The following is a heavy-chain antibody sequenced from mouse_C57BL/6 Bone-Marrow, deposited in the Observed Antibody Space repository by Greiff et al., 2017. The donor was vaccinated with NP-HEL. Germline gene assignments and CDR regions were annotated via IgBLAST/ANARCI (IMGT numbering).Heavy chain of an antibody. CDR1: GYSFTDYN. CDR2: IDPNSGGT. D-gene: IGHD2-1*01. J-gene: IGHJ4*01. V-gene: IGHV1-39*01. CDR3: AKETYGNYVDYYAMDY. Sequence: VQLQQSGPELVKPGASVKISCKASGYSFTDYNMNWVKQSNGKSLEWIGRIDPNSGGTKYNEKFKSKATLTVDKPSSTAYMQLSSLTSEDSAVYYCAKETYGNYVDYYAMDYWGQGTSVTVSS.